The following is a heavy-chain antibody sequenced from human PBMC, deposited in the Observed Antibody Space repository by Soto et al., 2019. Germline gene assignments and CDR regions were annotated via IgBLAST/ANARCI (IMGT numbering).Heavy chain of an antibody. J-gene: IGHJ6*03. Sequence: QLQLQESGPGLVKPSETLSLTCTVSGGSISSSNYYWGWIRQPPGKGLEWIGNMYYSGSTYYNPSLKRRLTMSLDTSKNQFSLKLSSVTAADTAVYYCATITVAGTPYYYMGVWGKGTTVTVSS. CDR1: GGSISSSNYY. V-gene: IGHV4-39*01. CDR3: ATITVAGTPYYYMGV. CDR2: MYYSGST. D-gene: IGHD6-19*01.